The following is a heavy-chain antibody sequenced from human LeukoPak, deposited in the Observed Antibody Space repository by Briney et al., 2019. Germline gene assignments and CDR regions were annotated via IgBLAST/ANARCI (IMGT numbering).Heavy chain of an antibody. D-gene: IGHD6-19*01. CDR2: IWHDGSAE. J-gene: IGHJ4*02. CDR3: ARDRRGGWSGYFDF. CDR1: GFIFSSYG. V-gene: IGHV3-33*01. Sequence: GGSLRLSCAASGFIFSSYGMYWVRQAPGKGLEWVAVIWHDGSAEFYADSVKGRFSISRDDSNNTVYLQMNSLRAEDTALYYCARDRRGGWSGYFDFWGQGTLVTVSS.